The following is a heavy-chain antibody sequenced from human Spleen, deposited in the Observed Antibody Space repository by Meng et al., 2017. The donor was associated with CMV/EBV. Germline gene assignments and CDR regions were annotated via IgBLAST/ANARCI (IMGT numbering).Heavy chain of an antibody. D-gene: IGHD3-16*01. CDR3: ARQKGGFYYGMDV. CDR1: GGSVSSGSYY. CDR2: IYSSGNT. J-gene: IGHJ6*02. Sequence: GSLRLSCTVSGGSVSSGSYYWSWIRQPPGKGLEWTAYIYSSGNTNYNPSLTSRVTISLDTSKNQFSLKVTSVTTADTAVYYCARQKGGFYYGMDVWGQGTTVTVSS. V-gene: IGHV4-61*01.